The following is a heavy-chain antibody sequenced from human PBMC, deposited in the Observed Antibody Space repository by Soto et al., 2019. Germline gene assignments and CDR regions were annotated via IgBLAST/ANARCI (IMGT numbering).Heavy chain of an antibody. CDR1: GTSISSRSYY. CDR3: ANVPGQWRVRSYFDY. CDR2: IYYSGTT. D-gene: IGHD6-19*01. Sequence: QLQLQESGPGLVKPSETLSLTCTVSGTSISSRSYYWGWIRQPPGKGLEWIGSIYYSGTTYSSPSLKSRVIVAVATSKKQSSLALSSVTAADTAVYYCANVPGQWRVRSYFDYWGQGPLVTVSS. V-gene: IGHV4-39*01. J-gene: IGHJ4*02.